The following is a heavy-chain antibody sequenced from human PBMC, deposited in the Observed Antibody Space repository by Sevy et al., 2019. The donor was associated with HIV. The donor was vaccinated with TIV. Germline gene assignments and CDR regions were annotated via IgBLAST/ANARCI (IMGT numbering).Heavy chain of an antibody. CDR3: ARGVTMIRGGGYYFDY. V-gene: IGHV1-69*06. D-gene: IGHD3-22*01. CDR1: GGTFSSYA. CDR2: IIPIFGTT. J-gene: IGHJ4*02. Sequence: ASVKVSCKASGGTFSSYAIHWVRQAPGQGLEWMGGIIPIFGTTNYARKFQGRVTITADKSRSTSNMELSSLRSEDTAVYYCARGVTMIRGGGYYFDYWGQGTLVTVSS.